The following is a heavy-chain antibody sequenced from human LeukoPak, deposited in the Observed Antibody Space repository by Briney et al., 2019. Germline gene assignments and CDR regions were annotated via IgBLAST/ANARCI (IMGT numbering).Heavy chain of an antibody. CDR2: ISSGSNYI. CDR3: ARAGDNTTMVTQ. J-gene: IGHJ4*02. Sequence: PAGSLRLSCAVSGFSFSSYGINWVRRAPGKGLEWVSFISSGSNYIYYADSVKGRFTISRDNAMNSLYLQMNSLRAEDTAVYYCARAGDNTTMVTQWGQGTLVTVSS. CDR1: GFSFSSYG. D-gene: IGHD5-18*01. V-gene: IGHV3-21*01.